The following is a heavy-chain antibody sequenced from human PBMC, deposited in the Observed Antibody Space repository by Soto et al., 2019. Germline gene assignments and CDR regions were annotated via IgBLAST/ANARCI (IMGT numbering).Heavy chain of an antibody. D-gene: IGHD4-17*01. CDR2: IYYSGST. V-gene: IGHV4-39*01. Sequence: SETLSLTCTVSGGSISSSSYYWGWIRQPPGKGPEWIGSIYYSGSTYYNPSLKSRVTISVDTSKNQFSLKLSSVTAADTAVYYCARQVRAWLDYGGPGDYFDYWGQGTLVTVSS. J-gene: IGHJ4*02. CDR1: GGSISSSSYY. CDR3: ARQVRAWLDYGGPGDYFDY.